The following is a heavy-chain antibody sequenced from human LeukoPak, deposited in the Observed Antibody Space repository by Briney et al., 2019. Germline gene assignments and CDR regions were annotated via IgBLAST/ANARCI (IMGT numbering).Heavy chain of an antibody. Sequence: PGGSLRLSCAASGFTFSSYGMHWVRQAPGKGLEWVAFIRYDGSNKYYADSVKGRFTISRDNSKDTLYLQMNSLRAEDTAVYYCAEDTPLRYFDWSPLGAFDIWGQGTMVTVSS. CDR3: AEDTPLRYFDWSPLGAFDI. CDR2: IRYDGSNK. CDR1: GFTFSSYG. J-gene: IGHJ3*02. V-gene: IGHV3-30*02. D-gene: IGHD3-9*01.